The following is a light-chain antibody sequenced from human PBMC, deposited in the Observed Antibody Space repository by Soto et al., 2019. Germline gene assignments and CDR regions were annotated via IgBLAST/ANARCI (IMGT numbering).Light chain of an antibody. V-gene: IGKV1-5*01. J-gene: IGKJ1*01. CDR1: QSISSW. CDR3: HHYDTYRA. Sequence: DIQMTQSPSTLSASVGDSVTIACRASQSISSWLAWYQQKPGIAPKLLISDASSWESGVPSRFSGSGCGTDFTLTISSLQHYDFATYDCHHYDTYRAFSQGTKVDIK. CDR2: DAS.